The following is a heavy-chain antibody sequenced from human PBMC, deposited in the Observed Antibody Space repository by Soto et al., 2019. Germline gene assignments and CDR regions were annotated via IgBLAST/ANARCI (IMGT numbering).Heavy chain of an antibody. J-gene: IGHJ3*02. Sequence: EVQLLESGGGLVQPGGSLRLSCAASGFTFSSYAMSWVRQAPGKGLEWVSAISGSGGSTYYADSVKGRFTISRDNSKNSLYLQMTSLRAEDTAVYYCAKPQITIFGPRNGDDAFDICGQATMVTVSS. D-gene: IGHD3-3*01. CDR2: ISGSGGST. CDR3: AKPQITIFGPRNGDDAFDI. V-gene: IGHV3-23*01. CDR1: GFTFSSYA.